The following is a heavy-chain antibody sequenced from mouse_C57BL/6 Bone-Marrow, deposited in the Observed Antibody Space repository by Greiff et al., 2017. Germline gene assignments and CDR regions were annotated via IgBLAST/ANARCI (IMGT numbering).Heavy chain of an antibody. Sequence: EVQLQQSGPELVKPGASVKISCKASGYTFTDYYMNWVKQSHGKSLEWIGDINPNNGGTSYNQKFKGKATLTVDKSSSTAYMELRSLTSEDSAVYYCARGGIYSNYYFDYWGQGTTLTVSS. V-gene: IGHV1-26*01. CDR3: ARGGIYSNYYFDY. CDR1: GYTFTDYY. CDR2: INPNNGGT. D-gene: IGHD2-5*01. J-gene: IGHJ2*01.